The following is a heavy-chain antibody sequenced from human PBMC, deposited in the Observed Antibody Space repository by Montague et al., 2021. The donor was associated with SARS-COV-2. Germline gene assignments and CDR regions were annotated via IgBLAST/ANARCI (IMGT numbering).Heavy chain of an antibody. J-gene: IGHJ4*02. CDR3: AKDRVVPPDRNLDY. Sequence: SLRLSRAASGFTFSNYAMRWVRQAPGKGLEWVSAISNSGSKQRYTDSVKGRFTISRDNSKNTLYLQMDSLRAEDTAVYYCAKDRVVPPDRNLDYWGQGTLVSVSS. D-gene: IGHD2-2*01. CDR1: GFTFSNYA. V-gene: IGHV3-23*01. CDR2: ISNSGSKQ.